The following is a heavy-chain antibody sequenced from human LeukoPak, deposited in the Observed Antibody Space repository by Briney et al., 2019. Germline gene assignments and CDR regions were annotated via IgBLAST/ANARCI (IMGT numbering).Heavy chain of an antibody. J-gene: IGHJ1*01. V-gene: IGHV1-3*01. D-gene: IGHD3-22*01. CDR3: ARERYYYDSSGNGYFQH. Sequence: ASVKVSCKASGYTFTSYAMHWVRQAPGQRLEWMGWINAGNGNTKYSQKFQGRVTITRDTSASTAYMELSSLRSEDTAVYYCARERYYYDSSGNGYFQHWGQGTLVTVSS. CDR1: GYTFTSYA. CDR2: INAGNGNT.